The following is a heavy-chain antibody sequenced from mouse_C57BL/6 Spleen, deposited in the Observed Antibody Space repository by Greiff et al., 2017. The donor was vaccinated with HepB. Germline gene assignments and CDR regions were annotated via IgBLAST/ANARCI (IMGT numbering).Heavy chain of an antibody. V-gene: IGHV5-4*01. CDR1: GFTFSSYA. CDR3: ARVTAQATAMDY. D-gene: IGHD3-2*02. J-gene: IGHJ4*01. Sequence: DVHLVESGGGLVKPGGSLKLSCAASGFTFSSYAMSWVRQTPEKRLEWVATISDGGSYTYYPDNVKGRFTISRDNAKNNLYLQMSHLKSEDTAMYYCARVTAQATAMDYWGQGTSVTVSS. CDR2: ISDGGSYT.